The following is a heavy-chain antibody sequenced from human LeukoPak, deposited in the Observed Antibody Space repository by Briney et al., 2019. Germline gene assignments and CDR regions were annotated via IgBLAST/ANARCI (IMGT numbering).Heavy chain of an antibody. CDR2: ISGSGGST. J-gene: IGHJ5*02. Sequence: GGSLRLSCAASGFTFSSYAMSWVRQAPGKGLEWVSAISGSGGSTYYADSVKGRFTISRDNSKNTLYLQMNSLRAEDTAVYYCARDGDSGYCSSTSCYGGRFDPWGQGTLVTVSS. CDR1: GFTFSSYA. V-gene: IGHV3-23*01. D-gene: IGHD2-2*01. CDR3: ARDGDSGYCSSTSCYGGRFDP.